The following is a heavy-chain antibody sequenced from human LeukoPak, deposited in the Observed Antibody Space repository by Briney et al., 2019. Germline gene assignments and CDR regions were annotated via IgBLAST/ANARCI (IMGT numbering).Heavy chain of an antibody. Sequence: SVKVSCKASGGTFSSYAISWVRQAPGQGLEWMGRIIPILGIANYAQKFQGRVTITADKSTSTAYMELSSLRSEDTAVYYCARVLGSSHLDYWGQGTLVTVSS. J-gene: IGHJ4*02. CDR2: IIPILGIA. D-gene: IGHD3-10*01. CDR3: ARVLGSSHLDY. V-gene: IGHV1-69*04. CDR1: GGTFSSYA.